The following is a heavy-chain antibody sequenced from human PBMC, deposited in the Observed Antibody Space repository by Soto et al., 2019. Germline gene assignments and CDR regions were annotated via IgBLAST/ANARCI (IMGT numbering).Heavy chain of an antibody. V-gene: IGHV4-34*01. Sequence: SDTLSLTCAVYGGSFSGYYWSWIRQPPGKGLEWIGEINHSGSANYNPSLKSRVTISVDTSKNQFSLKLSSVTAADTAVYYCARGVTSLLPNYYMDVWGKGTTVT. CDR1: GGSFSGYY. CDR3: ARGVTSLLPNYYMDV. CDR2: INHSGSA. J-gene: IGHJ6*03. D-gene: IGHD2-15*01.